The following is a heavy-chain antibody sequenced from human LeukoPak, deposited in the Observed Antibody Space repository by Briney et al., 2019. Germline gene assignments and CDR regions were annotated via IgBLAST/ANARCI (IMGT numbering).Heavy chain of an antibody. CDR1: GYTLTELS. V-gene: IGHV1-24*01. J-gene: IGHJ4*02. CDR2: FDPEDGET. Sequence: GASVKVSCKVSGYTLTELSMHWVRQAPGKGLEWMGGFDPEDGETIYAQKFQGRVTMTEDTSTNTAYMELSSLRSEDTAVYYCATVNLPLGGTVTYFDYWGQGTLVTVSS. D-gene: IGHD4-17*01. CDR3: ATVNLPLGGTVTYFDY.